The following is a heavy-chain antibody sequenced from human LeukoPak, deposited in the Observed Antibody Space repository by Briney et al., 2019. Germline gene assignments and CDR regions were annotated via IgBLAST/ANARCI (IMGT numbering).Heavy chain of an antibody. D-gene: IGHD5-24*01. CDR3: ARGRDGYNDLFDY. V-gene: IGHV1-69*05. J-gene: IGHJ4*02. CDR1: GGTFSSYA. Sequence: SVKVSCKASGGTFSSYAISWVRQAPGQGLEWMGGIIPIFGTANYAQKFQGRVTITTDESTSTAYMELSSLRSEDTAVYYCARGRDGYNDLFDYWGQGTLVTVSS. CDR2: IIPIFGTA.